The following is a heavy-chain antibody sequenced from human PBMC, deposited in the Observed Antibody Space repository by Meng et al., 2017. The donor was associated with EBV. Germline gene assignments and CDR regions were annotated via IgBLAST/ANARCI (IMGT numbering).Heavy chain of an antibody. J-gene: IGHJ4*02. D-gene: IGHD6-13*01. CDR3: ARAPIAGGIRGSFDY. Sequence: QVHLVQSGAEVKQPGASVKLSCKASGSTFTNYYMHWVRQAPGQGLEWMGWINPNSGVTIYAQKFQGRVTMTRDTSISTVYMELSRLRSDDTAVYYCARAPIAGGIRGSFDYWGQGTLVTVSS. V-gene: IGHV1-2*02. CDR2: INPNSGVT. CDR1: GSTFTNYY.